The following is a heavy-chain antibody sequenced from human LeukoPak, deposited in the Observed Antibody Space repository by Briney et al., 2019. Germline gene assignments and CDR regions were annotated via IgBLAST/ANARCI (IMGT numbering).Heavy chain of an antibody. Sequence: GGSLRLSCAAAGFTFNNYALSWVRQAPGKGLEWVSAISGNDGDTYYADSVKGRFTISRDNSKNTLYLQMNSLRAEDTAVYYCARPQSSSGYYWPFDDWGQGTLVTVSS. CDR2: ISGNDGDT. D-gene: IGHD3-22*01. CDR1: GFTFNNYA. J-gene: IGHJ4*02. V-gene: IGHV3-23*01. CDR3: ARPQSSSGYYWPFDD.